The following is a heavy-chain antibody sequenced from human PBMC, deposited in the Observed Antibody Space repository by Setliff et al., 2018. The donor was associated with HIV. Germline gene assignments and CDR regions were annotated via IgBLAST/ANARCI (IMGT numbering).Heavy chain of an antibody. Sequence: SETLSLTCDVYGGSFSGYYWSWIRQSPEKGLEWIGEINDIGSTKYNPSLKSRFTISADIPNNQFSLKLKSVTAADTGVFYCARRTPFIVGEVAGNFDYWGQGTPVTVSS. D-gene: IGHD6-19*01. J-gene: IGHJ4*02. CDR1: GGSFSGYY. V-gene: IGHV4-34*01. CDR2: INDIGST. CDR3: ARRTPFIVGEVAGNFDY.